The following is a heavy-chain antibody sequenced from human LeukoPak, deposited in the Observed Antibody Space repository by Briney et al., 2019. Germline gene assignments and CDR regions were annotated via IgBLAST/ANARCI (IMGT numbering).Heavy chain of an antibody. D-gene: IGHD6-13*01. V-gene: IGHV3-23*01. J-gene: IGHJ6*03. CDR1: GFTFSSYA. CDR2: ISSSGGST. Sequence: GGSPRLSCAASGFTFSSYAMSWVRQAPGKGLEWVSAISSSGGSTYYADSVKGRFTISRDNSKNTLYLQMNSLRAEDTAVYYCAKSGTSLNYYYYYMDVWGKGTTVTVSS. CDR3: AKSGTSLNYYYYYMDV.